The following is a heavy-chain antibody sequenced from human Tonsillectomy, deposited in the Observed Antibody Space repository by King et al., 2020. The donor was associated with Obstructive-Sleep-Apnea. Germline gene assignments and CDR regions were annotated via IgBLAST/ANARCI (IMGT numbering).Heavy chain of an antibody. Sequence: QLVQSGGGLVKPGGSVRLSCAASGFIFSTYTMNWVRQTPGKGLEWVSSISSTSIYIYYADSLKGRFTISRDNAKNALYLQVNSLRVEDTAVYYCTRDSGRRWDFDYWCQGTLVTVSS. V-gene: IGHV3-21*01. CDR2: ISSTSIYI. CDR3: TRDSGRRWDFDY. D-gene: IGHD5-24*01. J-gene: IGHJ4*02. CDR1: GFIFSTYT.